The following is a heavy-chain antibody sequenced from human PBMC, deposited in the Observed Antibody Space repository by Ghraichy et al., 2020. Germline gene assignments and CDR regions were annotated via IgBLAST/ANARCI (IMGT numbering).Heavy chain of an antibody. V-gene: IGHV3-30*02. CDR1: GFVFSSYG. D-gene: IGHD1-14*01. Sequence: GESLNISCSVSGFVFSSYGMHWVRQAPGKGLEWVAFIRFDGSQNYYADSVKGRFTISRDNSKNTLFLQMKSLRPEDTAVYYCAKLRKGTTIGRDYWGQGTLVTVSS. CDR3: AKLRKGTTIGRDY. CDR2: IRFDGSQN. J-gene: IGHJ4*02.